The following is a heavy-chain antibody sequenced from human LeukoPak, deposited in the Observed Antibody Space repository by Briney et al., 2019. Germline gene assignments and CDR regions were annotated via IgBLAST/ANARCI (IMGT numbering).Heavy chain of an antibody. D-gene: IGHD6-13*01. J-gene: IGHJ4*02. V-gene: IGHV1-2*02. CDR1: GYTFTGYY. Sequence: ASVKVSCKASGYTFTGYYMHWVRQAPGQGLEWMGWINPNSGGTNYAQKFQGRVTMTRDTSISTAYMELSRLRSDDTAVYYCARAHSKQHLVQDYWGQGTLVTRSS. CDR3: ARAHSKQHLVQDY. CDR2: INPNSGGT.